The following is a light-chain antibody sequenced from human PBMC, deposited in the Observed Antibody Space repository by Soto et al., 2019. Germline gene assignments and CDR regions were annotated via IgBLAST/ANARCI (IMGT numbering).Light chain of an antibody. CDR3: CSFAGSNSGV. CDR1: NSEVGSYNF. V-gene: IGLV2-23*02. Sequence: QSALTQPASVSGSPGQSITISCTGTNSEVGSYNFGTWYQQYPGKAPKLLIYKVNKRSSGVSNRFSGSKSGNTAPLTISRLQAEDEADYYCCSFAGSNSGVFGGGTKLTVL. J-gene: IGLJ3*02. CDR2: KVN.